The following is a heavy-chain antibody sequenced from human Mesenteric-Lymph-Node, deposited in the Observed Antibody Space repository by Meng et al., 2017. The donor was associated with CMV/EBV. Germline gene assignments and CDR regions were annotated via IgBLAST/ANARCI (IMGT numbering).Heavy chain of an antibody. D-gene: IGHD1-26*01. Sequence: SYKASGYTVTSYDINWVRQATGQGLEWMGWMNPNSGNTGYAQKFQGRVTITRNTSISTAYMELSSLRSGDTAVYYCAREEGATSFDYWGQGTLVTVSS. V-gene: IGHV1-8*03. CDR1: GYTVTSYD. CDR2: MNPNSGNT. CDR3: AREEGATSFDY. J-gene: IGHJ4*02.